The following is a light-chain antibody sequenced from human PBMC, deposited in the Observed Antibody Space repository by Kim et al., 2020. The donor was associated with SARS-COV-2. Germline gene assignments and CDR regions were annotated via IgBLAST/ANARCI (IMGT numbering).Light chain of an antibody. Sequence: EIVMTQSPATLSVSPGERATLSCRASQSVSSNLAWYQQKPGQAPRLLIYGTSTRATGIPARFSGSGSGTEFTLTISSLQPEDFADYYCQQYNNWPPFTFGQGTKLEI. J-gene: IGKJ2*01. CDR2: GTS. V-gene: IGKV3-15*01. CDR3: QQYNNWPPFT. CDR1: QSVSSN.